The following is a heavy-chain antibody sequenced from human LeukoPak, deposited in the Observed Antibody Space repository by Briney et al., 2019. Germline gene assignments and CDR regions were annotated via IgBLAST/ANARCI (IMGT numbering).Heavy chain of an antibody. V-gene: IGHV4-38-2*02. CDR2: FHHSGST. Sequence: SETLSLTCSVSAHSITSGYYWDWIRQTPGKGLEWLGSFHHSGSTYYNPSLESRVTISVDTSKNQLSLKLNSVTAADTAVYYCLRSQGFGEAFDYWGQGTLVTVSS. CDR1: AHSITSGYY. CDR3: LRSQGFGEAFDY. J-gene: IGHJ4*02. D-gene: IGHD3-10*01.